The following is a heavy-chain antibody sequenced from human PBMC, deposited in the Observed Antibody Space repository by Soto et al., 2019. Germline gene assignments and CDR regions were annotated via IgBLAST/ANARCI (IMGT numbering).Heavy chain of an antibody. D-gene: IGHD5-18*01. CDR2: IYPGDSDT. Sequence: PGESLKISCKGSGYSFTSYWIGWVRQMPGKGLEWMGIIYPGDSDTRYSPSFQGQVTISADKSISTAYPQWSSLKASDTAMYYCARRGYSYGSLDAFDIWGQGTMVTVSS. CDR3: ARRGYSYGSLDAFDI. V-gene: IGHV5-51*01. CDR1: GYSFTSYW. J-gene: IGHJ3*02.